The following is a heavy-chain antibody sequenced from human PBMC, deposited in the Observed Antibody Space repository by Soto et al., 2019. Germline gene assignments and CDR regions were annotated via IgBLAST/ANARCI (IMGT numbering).Heavy chain of an antibody. J-gene: IGHJ4*02. V-gene: IGHV4-30-4*01. D-gene: IGHD3-22*01. CDR2: IYYSGST. CDR3: ARTNYYDSSGYPGVFGY. Sequence: SETLTLTCTVSGGSISSGDYYWSWIRQPPGKGLEWIGYIYYSGSTYYNPSLKSRVTISVDTSKNQFSLKLSSVTAADTAVYYCARTNYYDSSGYPGVFGYWGQGTLVTVSS. CDR1: GGSISSGDYY.